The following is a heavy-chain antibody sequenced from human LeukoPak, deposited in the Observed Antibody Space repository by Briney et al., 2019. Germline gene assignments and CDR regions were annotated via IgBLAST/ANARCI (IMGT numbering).Heavy chain of an antibody. D-gene: IGHD3-3*01. Sequence: IYSGGSTYYADSVKGRFTISRDNSKNTLYLQMNSLRAEDTAVYYCARDAPNYDFWSGYYDWWGQGTLVTVSS. CDR3: ARDAPNYDFWSGYYDW. J-gene: IGHJ4*02. V-gene: IGHV3-66*01. CDR2: IYSGGST.